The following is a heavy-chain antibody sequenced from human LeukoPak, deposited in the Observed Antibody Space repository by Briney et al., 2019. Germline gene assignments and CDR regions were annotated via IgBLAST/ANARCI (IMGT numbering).Heavy chain of an antibody. CDR1: GYTFTGYY. J-gene: IGHJ4*02. CDR2: INPNTGDT. D-gene: IGHD3-22*01. Sequence: ASVKVSCKASGYTFTGYYVHWARQAPGQGLEWMGWINPNTGDTSYAQKFEGGVTVTSDTSISTAYMELSSLRSEDTAVYYCARDGIGYYYDSSGYYYAYWGQGTLVTVSS. CDR3: ARDGIGYYYDSSGYYYAY. V-gene: IGHV1-2*02.